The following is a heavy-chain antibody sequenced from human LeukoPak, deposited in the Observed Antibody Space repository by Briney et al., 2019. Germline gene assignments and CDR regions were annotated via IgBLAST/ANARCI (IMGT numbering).Heavy chain of an antibody. CDR3: AKDAGGVVVPAAMPDY. CDR1: GFTFSSYG. Sequence: GGSLRLSCAASGFTFSSYGMHWVRQAPGKGLEWVAFIRYDGSNKYYADSVKGRFTISRDNSKNTLYLQMNSLRAEDTAVYYCAKDAGGVVVPAAMPDYWGQGTLVTVSS. J-gene: IGHJ4*02. V-gene: IGHV3-30*02. D-gene: IGHD2-2*01. CDR2: IRYDGSNK.